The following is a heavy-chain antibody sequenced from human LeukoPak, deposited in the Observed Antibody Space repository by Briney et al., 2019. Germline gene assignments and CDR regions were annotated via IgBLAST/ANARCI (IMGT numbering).Heavy chain of an antibody. J-gene: IGHJ6*02. D-gene: IGHD3-9*01. V-gene: IGHV1-3*01. CDR3: ATGNYDILTGYSSPYYYYGMDV. CDR2: INAGNGNT. Sequence: ASVKVSCKASGYTFTSYAMHWVRQAPGQRLEWMGWINAGNGNTKYSQKFQGRVTITRDTSASTAYMELSSLRSEDTAVYYCATGNYDILTGYSSPYYYYGMDVWGQGTTVTVSS. CDR1: GYTFTSYA.